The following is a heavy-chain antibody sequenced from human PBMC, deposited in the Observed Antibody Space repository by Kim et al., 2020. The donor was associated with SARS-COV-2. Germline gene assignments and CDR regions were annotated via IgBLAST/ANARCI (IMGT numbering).Heavy chain of an antibody. V-gene: IGHV4-31*03. J-gene: IGHJ1*01. Sequence: SETLSLTCTVSGGSISSGGYYWSWIRQHPGKGLEWIGYIYFSGSTYYNPSLKSRVTISADTSKNQFSLKLSSVTAADTAVYYCALGYCSGDSCSKIKKWGQGTLVTVSS. CDR1: GGSISSGGYY. CDR2: IYFSGST. D-gene: IGHD2-15*01. CDR3: ALGYCSGDSCSKIKK.